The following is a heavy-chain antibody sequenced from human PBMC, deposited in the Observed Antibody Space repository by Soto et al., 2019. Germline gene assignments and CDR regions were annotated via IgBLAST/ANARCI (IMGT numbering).Heavy chain of an antibody. CDR1: GGSISSGGYY. Sequence: QVQLQESGPGLVKPSQTLSLTCTVSGGSISSGGYYWSWIRQHPGKGLEWIGYIYYSGSTYYNPSRKSRVTISVDTSKNQFSLKLSSVTAADTAVYYCARETYDFWRNPTQRDNWFDPWGQGTLVTVSS. J-gene: IGHJ5*02. V-gene: IGHV4-31*03. CDR2: IYYSGST. CDR3: ARETYDFWRNPTQRDNWFDP. D-gene: IGHD3-3*01.